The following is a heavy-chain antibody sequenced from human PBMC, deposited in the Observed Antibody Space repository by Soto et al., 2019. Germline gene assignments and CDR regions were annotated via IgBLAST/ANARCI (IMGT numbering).Heavy chain of an antibody. Sequence: GASVKVSCKASGGTFSSYAISWVRQAPGQGLEWMGGIIPIFGTANYAQKFQGRVTITADESTSTAYMELSSPRSEDTAVYYCASGLNMGSSWSFGSMDVWGQGTTVTVSS. D-gene: IGHD6-13*01. CDR1: GGTFSSYA. J-gene: IGHJ6*02. CDR2: IIPIFGTA. CDR3: ASGLNMGSSWSFGSMDV. V-gene: IGHV1-69*13.